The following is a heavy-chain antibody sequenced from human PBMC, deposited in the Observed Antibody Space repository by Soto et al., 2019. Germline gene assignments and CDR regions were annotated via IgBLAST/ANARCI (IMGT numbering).Heavy chain of an antibody. CDR1: GFTFTIFA. CDR2: ISGSGGST. Sequence: GGSLRLSCAASGFTFTIFAMSWVRQSPGMGLEWVSTISGSGGSTYYADAVKGRFTISRDNSMGTLYLQMKSLRVEDTAIYYCAKEVSLGSTVDLGYWGQGTLVTVS. J-gene: IGHJ4*02. V-gene: IGHV3-23*01. CDR3: AKEVSLGSTVDLGY. D-gene: IGHD7-27*01.